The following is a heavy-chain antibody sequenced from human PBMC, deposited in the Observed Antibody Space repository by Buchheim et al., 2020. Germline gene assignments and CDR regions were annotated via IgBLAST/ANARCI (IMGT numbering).Heavy chain of an antibody. V-gene: IGHV4-61*01. D-gene: IGHD3-22*01. CDR3: ARAHYYDVTGYYSYDFDY. CDR1: GGSVTSGNFY. CDR2: IYSSGST. J-gene: IGHJ4*02. Sequence: QVQLQESGPGLVKPSETLSVTCTVSGGSVTSGNFYWSWIRQPPGKGLEWIGYIYSSGSTNYHPSLKSRVSISVDTSKNQFPLKLNSVTAADSAVYYCARAHYYDVTGYYSYDFDYWGQGT.